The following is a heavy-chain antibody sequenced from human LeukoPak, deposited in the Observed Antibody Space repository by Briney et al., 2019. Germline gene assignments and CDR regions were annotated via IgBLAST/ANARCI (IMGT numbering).Heavy chain of an antibody. CDR2: ISGSGGST. Sequence: GGSLRLSCAASGFTFSSYAMSWVRQAPGKGLEWVSGISGSGGSTYYADSVKGRFTISRDNSKNTLYLQMSSLRAEDTALYYCATTLLRASTYMDVWGKGTTVTVSS. CDR1: GFTFSSYA. D-gene: IGHD1-1*01. V-gene: IGHV3-23*01. CDR3: ATTLLRASTYMDV. J-gene: IGHJ6*03.